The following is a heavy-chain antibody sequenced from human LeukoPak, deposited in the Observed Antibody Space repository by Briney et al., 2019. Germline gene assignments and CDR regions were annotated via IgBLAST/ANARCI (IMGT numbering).Heavy chain of an antibody. Sequence: SETLSLTCTVSGGSISSSSYYWGWIRQPPGKGLEWIGSIYYTGSAYYNPSLKSRVTMSVDTSKNQFSLRLSSLTAADTAVYSCARHPESYSYFDYWGQGTLVTVSS. D-gene: IGHD3-10*01. J-gene: IGHJ4*02. V-gene: IGHV4-39*01. CDR1: GGSISSSSYY. CDR3: ARHPESYSYFDY. CDR2: IYYTGSA.